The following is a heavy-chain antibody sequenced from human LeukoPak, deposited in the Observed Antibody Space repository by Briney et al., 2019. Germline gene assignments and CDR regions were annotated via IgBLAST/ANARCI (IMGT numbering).Heavy chain of an antibody. V-gene: IGHV4-34*01. J-gene: IGHJ6*02. CDR2: INHSGST. Sequence: SETLSPTCAVYGGSFSGYYWSWIRQPPGKGLERIGEINHSGSTNYNPSLKSRVTISVDTSKNQFSLKLSSVTAADTAVYYCARGRLIAAVYYYYGMDVWGQGTTVTVSS. D-gene: IGHD6-13*01. CDR3: ARGRLIAAVYYYYGMDV. CDR1: GGSFSGYY.